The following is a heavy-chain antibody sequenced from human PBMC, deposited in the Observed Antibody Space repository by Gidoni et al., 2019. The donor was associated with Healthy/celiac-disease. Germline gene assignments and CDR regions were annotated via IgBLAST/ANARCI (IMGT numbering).Heavy chain of an antibody. CDR2: IYYSGST. V-gene: IGHV4-39*01. J-gene: IGHJ5*02. CDR1: GGAISSSSYY. D-gene: IGHD6-6*01. Sequence: QLQLQESGPGLVKPSETLSLTCTVSGGAISSSSYYWGWIRQPPGKGLEWIGSIYYSGSTYYNPSLKSRVTISVDTSKNQFSLKLSSVTAADTAVYYCASDTIPDEYSSSSVWFDPWGQGTLVTVSS. CDR3: ASDTIPDEYSSSSVWFDP.